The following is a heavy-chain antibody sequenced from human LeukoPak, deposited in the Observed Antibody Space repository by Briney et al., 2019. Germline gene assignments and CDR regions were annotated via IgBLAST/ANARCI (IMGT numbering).Heavy chain of an antibody. CDR2: INHSGST. D-gene: IGHD3-16*01. CDR1: GGSFSGYY. Sequence: PSETLSLTCAVYGGSFSGYYWSWIRQPPGKGLEWIGEINHSGSTNYNPSLKSRVTISVDTSKNQFSLKLSSVTAADTAVYYCARSEVMITLDYYYGMDVWGQGTTVTVSS. CDR3: ARSEVMITLDYYYGMDV. V-gene: IGHV4-34*01. J-gene: IGHJ6*02.